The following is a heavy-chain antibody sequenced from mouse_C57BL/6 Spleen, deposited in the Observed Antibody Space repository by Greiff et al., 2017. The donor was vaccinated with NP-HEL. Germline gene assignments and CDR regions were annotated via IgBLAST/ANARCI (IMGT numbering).Heavy chain of an antibody. CDR1: GYSITSGYY. CDR2: ISYDGSN. CDR3: AIITTVVAEAMDY. Sequence: EVKLMESGPGLVKPSQSLSLTCSVTGYSITSGYYWNWIRQFPGNKLEWMGYISYDGSNNYNPSLKNRISITRDTSKNQFFLKLNSVTTEDTATYYCAIITTVVAEAMDYWGQGTSVTVSS. V-gene: IGHV3-6*01. J-gene: IGHJ4*01. D-gene: IGHD1-1*01.